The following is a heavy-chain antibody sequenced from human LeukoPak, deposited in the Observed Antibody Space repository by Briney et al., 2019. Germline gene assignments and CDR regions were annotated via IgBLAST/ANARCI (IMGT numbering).Heavy chain of an antibody. CDR2: IIPILGIA. Sequence: SVKVPCKASGGTFSSYAISWVRQAPGQGLEWMGRIIPILGIANYAQKFQGRVTITADKSTSTAYMELSSLRSEDTAVYYCAREAILTGYRPFDYWGQGTLVTVSS. D-gene: IGHD3-9*01. V-gene: IGHV1-69*04. CDR3: AREAILTGYRPFDY. J-gene: IGHJ4*02. CDR1: GGTFSSYA.